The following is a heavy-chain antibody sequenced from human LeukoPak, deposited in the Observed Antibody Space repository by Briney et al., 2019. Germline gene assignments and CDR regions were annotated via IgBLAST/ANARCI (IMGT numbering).Heavy chain of an antibody. CDR3: VRIRFYYFYIDV. V-gene: IGHV4-39*07. CDR2: IYYSGST. D-gene: IGHD3-3*01. CDR1: GGSISSRSYY. Sequence: SETLSLTCTVSGGSISSRSYYWGWIRQPPGKGLEWIGSIYYSGSTYHDPSLKSRVTISIDTSKNQFSLKLNSVTAADTAVYYCVRIRFYYFYIDVWGKGTTVTVSS. J-gene: IGHJ6*03.